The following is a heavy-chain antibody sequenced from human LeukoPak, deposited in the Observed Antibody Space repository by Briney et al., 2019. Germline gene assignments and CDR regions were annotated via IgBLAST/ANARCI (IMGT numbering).Heavy chain of an antibody. J-gene: IGHJ4*02. V-gene: IGHV3-21*01. CDR2: ISSSSSYI. D-gene: IGHD3-10*01. CDR1: GFTFSSYA. CDR3: ARGGGTYYYGSGSVNFDY. Sequence: GGSLRLSCAASGFTFSSYAMHWVRQAPGKGLEWVSSISSSSSYIYYADSVKGRFTISRDNAKNSLYLQMNSLRAEDTAVYYCARGGGTYYYGSGSVNFDYWGQGTLVTVSS.